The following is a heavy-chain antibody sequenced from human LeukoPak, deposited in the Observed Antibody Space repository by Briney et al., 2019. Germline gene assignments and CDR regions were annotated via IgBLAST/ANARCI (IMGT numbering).Heavy chain of an antibody. J-gene: IGHJ4*02. CDR2: ISSSSSTV. Sequence: GGSLRLSCAASGFTFSDYSMNWVRQAPGKGLEWVSYISSSSSTVYYADSVKGRFTISRDNAKNSLYLQMNSLRDEDTAVYYCARDGTTVPNWYFDYWGQGTLVTVSS. CDR1: GFTFSDYS. V-gene: IGHV3-48*02. CDR3: ARDGTTVPNWYFDY. D-gene: IGHD4-17*01.